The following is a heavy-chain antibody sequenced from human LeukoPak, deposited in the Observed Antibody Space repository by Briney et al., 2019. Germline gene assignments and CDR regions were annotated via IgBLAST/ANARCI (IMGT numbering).Heavy chain of an antibody. D-gene: IGHD5-18*01. CDR2: ISYDGSNK. V-gene: IGHV3-30-3*01. J-gene: IGHJ4*02. CDR3: ARGGTAMVFPWDY. CDR1: GFTFSSYA. Sequence: GRSLRLSCAASGFTFSSYAMHWVRQAPGEGLEWVAVISYDGSNKYYADSVKGRFTISRDNSKNTLYLQMNSLRAEDTAVYYCARGGTAMVFPWDYWGQGTLVTVSS.